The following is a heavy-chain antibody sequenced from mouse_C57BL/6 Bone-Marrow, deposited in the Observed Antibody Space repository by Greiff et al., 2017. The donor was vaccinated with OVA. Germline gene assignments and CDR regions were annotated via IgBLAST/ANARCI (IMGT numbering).Heavy chain of an antibody. V-gene: IGHV1-18*01. Sequence: EVQLQQSGPELVKPGASVKIPCKASGYTFTDYNMDWVKQSHGKSLEWIGDINPNNGGTIYNQKFKGKATLTVDKSSSTAYMELRSLTSEDTAVYYCARREIYYYAPAWFAYWGQGTLVTVSA. D-gene: IGHD1-1*01. CDR1: GYTFTDYN. J-gene: IGHJ3*01. CDR2: INPNNGGT. CDR3: ARREIYYYAPAWFAY.